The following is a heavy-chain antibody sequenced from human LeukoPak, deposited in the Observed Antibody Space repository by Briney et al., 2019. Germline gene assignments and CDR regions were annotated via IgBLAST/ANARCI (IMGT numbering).Heavy chain of an antibody. D-gene: IGHD3-10*01. CDR3: ARDSRTMVRGVSDC. CDR2: IKQDGSEK. J-gene: IGHJ4*02. CDR1: GSTFNSHW. V-gene: IGHV3-7*01. Sequence: PGGSLRLSCAVSGSTFNSHWMSWVRQAPGKGLEWVANIKQDGSEKYYVDSVKGRFTISRDNAKNSLYLQMNSLRAEDTAVYYCARDSRTMVRGVSDCWGQGTLVTVSS.